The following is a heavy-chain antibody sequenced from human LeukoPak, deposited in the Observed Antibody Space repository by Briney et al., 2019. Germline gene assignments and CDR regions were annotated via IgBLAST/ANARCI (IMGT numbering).Heavy chain of an antibody. V-gene: IGHV4-34*01. CDR3: ARRPLSPHYYYYYMDV. CDR1: GGSFSGYY. CDR2: INHSGST. J-gene: IGHJ6*03. Sequence: PSETLSLTCAVYGGSFSGYYWSWIRQPPGKGLEWIGEINHSGSTNYNPSLKSRVTISVDTSKNQFSLKLSSVTAADTAVYYCARRPLSPHYYYYYMDVWGKGTTVTVSS.